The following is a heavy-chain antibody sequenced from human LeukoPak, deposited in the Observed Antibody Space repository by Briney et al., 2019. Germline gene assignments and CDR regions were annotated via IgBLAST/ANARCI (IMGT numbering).Heavy chain of an antibody. Sequence: PSETLSLTCTVSAGSISSSSYYWGWIRQPPGNGLEWIGSIYYSGTTHYNPSLKSRVTISVDTSKNQFSLKLSSVTAADTAVYYCHARGYMDVWGKGTTVTISS. J-gene: IGHJ6*03. CDR3: HARGYMDV. CDR1: AGSISSSSYY. D-gene: IGHD3-10*01. CDR2: IYYSGTT. V-gene: IGHV4-39*07.